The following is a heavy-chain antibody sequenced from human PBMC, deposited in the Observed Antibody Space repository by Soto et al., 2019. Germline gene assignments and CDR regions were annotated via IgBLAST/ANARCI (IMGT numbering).Heavy chain of an antibody. CDR1: GLPFNNAW. V-gene: IGHV3-15*01. CDR2: IKSETDGGTT. D-gene: IGHD3-16*02. CDR3: PTYDYIWGNHRFSWAY. J-gene: IGHJ4*02. Sequence: EVQLVESGGGVVKPGGSLRLSCAASGLPFNNAWMSWVRQAPGGGLEWVARIKSETDGGTTDYAAPVEGRFTISRDDSSTTRYLQMTRLKTEDTAVYYFPTYDYIWGNHRFSWAYWGREPWSPSPQ.